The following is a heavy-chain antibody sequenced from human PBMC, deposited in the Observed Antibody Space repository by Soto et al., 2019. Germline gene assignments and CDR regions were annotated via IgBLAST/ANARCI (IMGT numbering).Heavy chain of an antibody. CDR3: ARAPPSVLWFGESYAFDI. Sequence: QVQLVQSGAEVKKPGSSVKVSCKASGGTFSSYAISWVRQAPGQGLEWIGYIYYSGSTYYNPSLKSRVTISVDTSKNQFSLKLSSVTAADTAVYYCARAPPSVLWFGESYAFDIWGQGTMVTVSS. J-gene: IGHJ3*02. CDR2: IYYSGST. V-gene: IGHV4-59*06. D-gene: IGHD3-10*01. CDR1: GGTFSSYAI.